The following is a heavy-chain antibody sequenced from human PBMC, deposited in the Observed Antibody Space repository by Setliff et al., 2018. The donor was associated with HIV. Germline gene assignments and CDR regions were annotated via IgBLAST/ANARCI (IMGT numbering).Heavy chain of an antibody. Sequence: GGSLRLSCAASGFTFSSYAMHWVRQAPGKGLEWVAVISYDGSNKYYADSVKGRFTISRDNSKNTLYLQMNSLRAEDTAVYYCARDSFGEPYYRENYFDYWGQGTLVTVSS. J-gene: IGHJ4*02. CDR1: GFTFSSYA. D-gene: IGHD3-10*01. CDR3: ARDSFGEPYYRENYFDY. V-gene: IGHV3-30*04. CDR2: ISYDGSNK.